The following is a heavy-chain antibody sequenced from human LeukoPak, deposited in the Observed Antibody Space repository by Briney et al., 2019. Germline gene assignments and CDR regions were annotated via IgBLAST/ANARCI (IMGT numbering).Heavy chain of an antibody. J-gene: IGHJ4*02. CDR2: ISYDGSNK. V-gene: IGHV3-30-3*01. CDR1: GFTFSSYA. CDR3: AREASTYYYDSSGPDY. D-gene: IGHD3-22*01. Sequence: PGGSLRLSCAASGFTFSSYAMHWVRQAPGKGLEWVAVISYDGSNKYYADFVKGRFTISRDNSKNTLYLQMNSLRAEDTAVYYCAREASTYYYDSSGPDYWGQGTLVTVSS.